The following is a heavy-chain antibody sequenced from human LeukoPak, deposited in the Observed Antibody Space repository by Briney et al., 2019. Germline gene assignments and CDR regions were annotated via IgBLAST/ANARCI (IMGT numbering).Heavy chain of an antibody. CDR3: ARLGYYSDSGAIYYFAF. V-gene: IGHV4-39*01. Sequence: PSETLSLTCTVSGVSISSSSYYWGWIRQAPGKGLEWIGTIYYTGNTYYNPSLKSRVTISVDTSKNQFSLKLSSVTAADTAVFYCARLGYYSDSGAIYYFAFWGQGTLVTVSS. CDR1: GVSISSSSYY. J-gene: IGHJ4*02. CDR2: IYYTGNT. D-gene: IGHD3-22*01.